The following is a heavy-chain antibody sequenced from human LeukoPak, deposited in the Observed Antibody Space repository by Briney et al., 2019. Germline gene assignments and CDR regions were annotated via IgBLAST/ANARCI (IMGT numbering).Heavy chain of an antibody. CDR1: GYPFTSYT. J-gene: IGHJ1*01. Sequence: GASVKVSCKASGYPFTSYTVNWVRQATGQGLEWMGWMNTNSGNTGYSQNFQGRVTMTRDTSISTAYMELSSLMSEDTAVYYCARGLPKAVFGMVIEDWGQGTLVTVSS. CDR3: ARGLPKAVFGMVIED. V-gene: IGHV1-8*01. CDR2: MNTNSGNT. D-gene: IGHD3-3*01.